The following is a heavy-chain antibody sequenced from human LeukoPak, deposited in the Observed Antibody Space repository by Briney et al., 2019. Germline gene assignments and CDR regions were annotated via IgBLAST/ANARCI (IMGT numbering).Heavy chain of an antibody. CDR2: IYHSGST. D-gene: IGHD1-26*01. V-gene: IGHV4-38-2*01. CDR1: GYSISSGYY. J-gene: IGHJ4*02. Sequence: PSETLSLTCAVSGYSISSGYYWGWIRQPPGKGLEWIGSIYHSGSTYYNPSLKSRVTISVDTSKNQFSLKLSSVTAADTAVYYCARGRYSRSKRPAEFDYWGQGTLVTVSS. CDR3: ARGRYSRSKRPAEFDY.